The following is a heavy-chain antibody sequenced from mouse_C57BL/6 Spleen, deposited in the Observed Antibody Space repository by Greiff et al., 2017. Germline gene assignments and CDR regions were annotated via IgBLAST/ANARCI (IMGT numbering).Heavy chain of an antibody. CDR2: IYPSDSET. CDR1: GYTFTSYW. CDR3: AREGYDYDVDYFDY. Sequence: VQLQQPGAELVRPGSSVKLSCKASGYTFTSYWMDWVKQRPGQGLEWIGNIYPSDSETHYNQKFKDKATLTVDKSSNTAYMQLSSLTSEDSAVYYCAREGYDYDVDYFDYWGQGTTLTVAS. J-gene: IGHJ2*01. V-gene: IGHV1-61*01. D-gene: IGHD2-4*01.